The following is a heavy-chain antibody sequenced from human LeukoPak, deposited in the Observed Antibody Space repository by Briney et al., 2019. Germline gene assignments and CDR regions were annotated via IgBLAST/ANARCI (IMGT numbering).Heavy chain of an antibody. Sequence: GGSLRLSCAASGLTFSSYGMSWVRQAPGKGLQWVSAITGGGGTTYYADSVKGRFTISRDNSKNTLYLQMNSLRAEDTAVYYCAKMQGYFDYWGQGTLVPVSS. CDR2: ITGGGGTT. CDR1: GLTFSSYG. CDR3: AKMQGYFDY. J-gene: IGHJ4*02. V-gene: IGHV3-23*01.